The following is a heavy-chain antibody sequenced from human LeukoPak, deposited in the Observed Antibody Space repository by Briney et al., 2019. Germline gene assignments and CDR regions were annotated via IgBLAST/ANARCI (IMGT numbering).Heavy chain of an antibody. J-gene: IGHJ3*02. CDR1: VYTFTGYY. D-gene: IGHD2-21*02. CDR2: TNPNSGGT. Sequence: ASVKVSCKASVYTFTGYYMHWVRQAPGQGLEWMGWTNPNSGGTNYAQKFQGWVTMTRDTSISTDYMGLSPLRSDATAVYYCARTAEDAFDIWAQGTMVTVSS. V-gene: IGHV1-2*04. CDR3: ARTAEDAFDI.